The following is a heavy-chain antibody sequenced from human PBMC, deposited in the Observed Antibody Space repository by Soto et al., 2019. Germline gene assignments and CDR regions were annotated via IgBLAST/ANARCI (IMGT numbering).Heavy chain of an antibody. D-gene: IGHD1-26*01. CDR1: GYSISSSNW. Sequence: QVQLQESGPGLVKPSDTLSLTCAVSGYSISSSNWWGWIRQPPGKGLEWIGYIYYSGTTYYNPSLKSRVTTSVDTSNNPFSLKLTSVTAVDTAVYYCARREIQGPIDYWGQGTLVTVSS. CDR2: IYYSGTT. V-gene: IGHV4-28*01. CDR3: ARREIQGPIDY. J-gene: IGHJ4*02.